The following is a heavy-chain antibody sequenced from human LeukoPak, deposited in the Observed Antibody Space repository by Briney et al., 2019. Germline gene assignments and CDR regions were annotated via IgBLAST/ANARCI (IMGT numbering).Heavy chain of an antibody. V-gene: IGHV4-4*07. Sequence: SETLSLTCTVSGGSISSYYWSWIRQPAGKGLEWIGRIYTSGSTNCNPSLKSRVTMSVDTSKNQFSLKLSSVTAADTAVYYCAKNHDYPKPRAHDAFDIWGQGTMVTVSS. J-gene: IGHJ3*02. CDR1: GGSISSYY. CDR3: AKNHDYPKPRAHDAFDI. CDR2: IYTSGST. D-gene: IGHD4/OR15-4a*01.